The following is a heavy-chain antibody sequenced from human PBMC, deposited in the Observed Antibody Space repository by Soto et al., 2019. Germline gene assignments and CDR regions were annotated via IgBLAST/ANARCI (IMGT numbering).Heavy chain of an antibody. CDR3: AREGSKEGVVPAARRDYYYYYGMDV. J-gene: IGHJ6*02. CDR1: GGTFSGYV. D-gene: IGHD2-2*01. CDR2: IIPIFGTA. Sequence: SVKVSCKASGGTFSGYVISWVRQAPGQGLEWMGGIIPIFGTANYAQKFQGRVTITADESTSTAYMELSSLRSEDTAVYYCAREGSKEGVVPAARRDYYYYYGMDVWGQGTTVTVSS. V-gene: IGHV1-69*13.